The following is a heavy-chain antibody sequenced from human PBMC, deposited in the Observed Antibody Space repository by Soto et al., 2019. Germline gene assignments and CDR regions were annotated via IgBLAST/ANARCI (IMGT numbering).Heavy chain of an antibody. CDR1: GGSFSGYY. Sequence: QVQLQQWGAGLLKPSETLSLTCAVYGGSFSGYYWSWIRQPPGKGLEWIGEINHSGSTNYNPSLKCRVTISVDTSKYQFSLELSSVTAADMAVYYCASGIDAFDIWGQGTMVTVSS. D-gene: IGHD3-10*01. CDR3: ASGIDAFDI. V-gene: IGHV4-34*01. J-gene: IGHJ3*02. CDR2: INHSGST.